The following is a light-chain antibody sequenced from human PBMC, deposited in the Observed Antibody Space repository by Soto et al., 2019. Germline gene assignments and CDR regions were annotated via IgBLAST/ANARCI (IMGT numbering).Light chain of an antibody. J-gene: IGLJ1*01. Sequence: SVRTRPHSASGFAGQSVSISCTGTSSYVGGYDYVSWYQQHPGKAPKLMIYEVTIRPSGVSDRFSGSKSGNTASLTVSGLQAEDEADYYCSSYTGGNPSYVLGPGTKAPV. CDR3: SSYTGGNPSYV. CDR2: EVT. CDR1: SSYVGGYDY. V-gene: IGLV2-8*01.